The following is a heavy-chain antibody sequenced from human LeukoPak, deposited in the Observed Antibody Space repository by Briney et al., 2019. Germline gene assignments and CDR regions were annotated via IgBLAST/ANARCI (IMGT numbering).Heavy chain of an antibody. Sequence: GGSLRLSCAASGFTFSSYWMHWVRQAPGKGLVWVSRINRDGSSTTYADSVKGRFTISRDNAKNTLYLQMNSLRAEDTAVYYCARVGRGYSYGLPLYYYYYMDVWGKGTTVTVSS. V-gene: IGHV3-74*01. CDR3: ARVGRGYSYGLPLYYYYYMDV. J-gene: IGHJ6*03. D-gene: IGHD5-18*01. CDR1: GFTFSSYW. CDR2: INRDGSST.